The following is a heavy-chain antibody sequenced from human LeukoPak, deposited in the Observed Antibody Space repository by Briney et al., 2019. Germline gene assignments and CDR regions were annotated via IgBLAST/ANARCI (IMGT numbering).Heavy chain of an antibody. D-gene: IGHD6-13*01. CDR2: ISSSSSYI. V-gene: IGHV3-21*04. CDR3: AKSRPVNPIAAAGTAAFDI. CDR1: GFTFSAYS. Sequence: KPGGSLRLSCAASGFTFSAYSMNWVRQAPGKGLEWVSSISSSSSYIYYADSVKGRFTISRDNAKNSLFLQMNSLRAEDTAVYYCAKSRPVNPIAAAGTAAFDIWGQGTMVTVSS. J-gene: IGHJ3*02.